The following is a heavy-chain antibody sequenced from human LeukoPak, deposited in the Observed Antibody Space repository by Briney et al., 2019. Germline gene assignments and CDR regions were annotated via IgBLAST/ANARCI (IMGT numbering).Heavy chain of an antibody. CDR2: MYIRGST. CDR1: GGSTSSVSYC. CDR3: ARGESSSSPLYYYYYYMDV. J-gene: IGHJ6*03. D-gene: IGHD6-6*01. Sequence: SETLSLTCTLSGGSTSSVSYCWSWIRKPAGRGLEWTARMYIRGSTNYNPSLKSRVTISGDTSKNQFSLKLSSVTAADTAVYYCARGESSSSPLYYYYYYMDVWGKGTTVTVSS. V-gene: IGHV4-61*02.